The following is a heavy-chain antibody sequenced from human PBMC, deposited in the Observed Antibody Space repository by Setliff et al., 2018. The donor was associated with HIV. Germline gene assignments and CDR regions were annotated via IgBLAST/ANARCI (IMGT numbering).Heavy chain of an antibody. CDR2: IRRKAYGGTT. CDR1: GFPLYNYA. Sequence: GGSLRLSCAASGFPLYNYAMHWVRQAPGKGLEWVGFIRRKAYGGTTEYAASVKGRFTISRDDSKSIAYLQMNSLKIEDTAVYYCTRAIAAAPLGWYYGMDVWGQGTTVTVSS. D-gene: IGHD6-13*01. CDR3: TRAIAAAPLGWYYGMDV. V-gene: IGHV3-49*04. J-gene: IGHJ6*02.